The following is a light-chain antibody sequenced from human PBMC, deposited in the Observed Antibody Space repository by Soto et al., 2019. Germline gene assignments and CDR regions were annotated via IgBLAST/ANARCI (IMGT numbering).Light chain of an antibody. CDR1: QSFSSSY. Sequence: EIVLTQSPGTLSLSPGERATLSCRASQSFSSSYLAWYQQKPGQAPRLLIYGASSRATGIPDRFSGSGSGTDFTLTISSLEPEAFAVYYCQPYGSALFTFGPGTKVDGK. J-gene: IGKJ3*01. CDR3: QPYGSALFT. V-gene: IGKV3-20*01. CDR2: GAS.